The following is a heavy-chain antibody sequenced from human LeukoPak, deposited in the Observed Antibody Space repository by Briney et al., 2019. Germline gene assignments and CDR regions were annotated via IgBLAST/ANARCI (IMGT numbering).Heavy chain of an antibody. D-gene: IGHD5-12*01. Sequence: SETLSLTCTVSGGSIRSFYWSWIRQPPGKGLGWIGYISYSGSTNYNASLESRVTMSVDTSKNQFSLNLNSVTAADTAVYYCASHQGGSTNDNWGRGTLVTVSS. CDR1: GGSIRSFY. CDR2: ISYSGST. V-gene: IGHV4-59*08. J-gene: IGHJ4*02. CDR3: ASHQGGSTNDN.